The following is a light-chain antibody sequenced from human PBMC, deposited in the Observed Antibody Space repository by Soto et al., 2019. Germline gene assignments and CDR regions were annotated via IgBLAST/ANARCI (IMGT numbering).Light chain of an antibody. J-gene: IGKJ2*01. CDR3: QQYDSYPLYT. V-gene: IGKV3-20*01. Sequence: DIVLTQSPGTLSLSPGERATLSCRASQSVGSSHLAWYQQKPGQAPRLVIYGASNRATGIPDRFSGSGSGTDVTLTISRLEPEDFAVYYCQQYDSYPLYTFGQGTKLEIK. CDR1: QSVGSSH. CDR2: GAS.